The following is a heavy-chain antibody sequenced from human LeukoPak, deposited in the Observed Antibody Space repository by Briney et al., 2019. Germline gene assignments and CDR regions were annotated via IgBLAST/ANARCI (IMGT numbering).Heavy chain of an antibody. V-gene: IGHV1-8*03. J-gene: IGHJ6*03. D-gene: IGHD1-26*01. CDR1: GYTFTSYD. CDR2: MNPNSGNT. Sequence: ASVTVSCKASGYTFTSYDINWVRQATGQGLEWMGWMNPNSGNTGYAQKFQGRVTITRNTSISTAYMELSSLRSEDTAVYYCARGIVGATPYYYYYMDVWGKGTTVTVSS. CDR3: ARGIVGATPYYYYYMDV.